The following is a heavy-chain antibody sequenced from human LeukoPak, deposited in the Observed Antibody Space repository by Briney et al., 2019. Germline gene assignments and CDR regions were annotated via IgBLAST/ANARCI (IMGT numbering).Heavy chain of an antibody. Sequence: GGSLRLSCAASGFTFSSYSMNWVRQAPGKGLEWVSSISSSSSYIYYADSVKGRFTISRDNAKNSLYLQMNSLRAEDTAVYYCAREEYSSGWYHCYYMDVWGKGTTVTVSS. J-gene: IGHJ6*03. CDR1: GFTFSSYS. V-gene: IGHV3-21*01. D-gene: IGHD6-19*01. CDR2: ISSSSSYI. CDR3: AREEYSSGWYHCYYMDV.